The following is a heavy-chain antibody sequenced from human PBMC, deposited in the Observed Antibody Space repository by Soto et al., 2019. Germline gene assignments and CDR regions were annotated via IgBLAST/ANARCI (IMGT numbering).Heavy chain of an antibody. Sequence: ASVKVSCKASGYTFTTYFIHWVRQAPGQGLEWMGLIRPSGGSTSSAQKFQGRITMTSDTSTSTVYMELSSLRSEDTAVYYCARDHEDSSYIDYWGQGTLVTVSS. CDR3: ARDHEDSSYIDY. D-gene: IGHD6-13*01. CDR2: IRPSGGST. CDR1: GYTFTTYF. V-gene: IGHV1-46*01. J-gene: IGHJ4*02.